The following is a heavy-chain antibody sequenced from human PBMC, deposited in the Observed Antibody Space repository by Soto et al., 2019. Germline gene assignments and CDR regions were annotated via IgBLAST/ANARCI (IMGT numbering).Heavy chain of an antibody. Sequence: EVQLVESGGGLVKPGGSLRLSCAASGFTFSNAWMSWVRQAPGKGLEWVGRIKSKTDGGTTDYAAPVKGRFTISRDASKNTLYLQMNSLKTEDTAVYYCTTDPAGYGDFFDYWGQGTLVTVSS. CDR2: IKSKTDGGTT. J-gene: IGHJ4*02. CDR3: TTDPAGYGDFFDY. V-gene: IGHV3-15*01. CDR1: GFTFSNAW. D-gene: IGHD4-17*01.